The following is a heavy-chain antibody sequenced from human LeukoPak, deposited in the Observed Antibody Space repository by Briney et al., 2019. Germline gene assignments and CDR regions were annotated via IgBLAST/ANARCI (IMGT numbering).Heavy chain of an antibody. V-gene: IGHV4-59*01. CDR1: GDSISRSY. CDR2: FLYGGST. Sequence: SETLSLTCTVSGDSISRSYWNWIRQPPGKGLEWIGYFLYGGSTNYHPALKSRVSISVDTSKNQFSLTLNSVTAADTAVYYCAKSPMVAGTAQHWYFDLWGRGTLVTVSS. D-gene: IGHD6-19*01. J-gene: IGHJ2*01. CDR3: AKSPMVAGTAQHWYFDL.